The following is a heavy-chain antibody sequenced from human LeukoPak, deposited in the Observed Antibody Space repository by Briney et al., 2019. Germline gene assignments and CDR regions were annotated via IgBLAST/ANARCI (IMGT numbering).Heavy chain of an antibody. V-gene: IGHV1-3*01. J-gene: IGHJ3*02. CDR2: INAGNGNT. D-gene: IGHD3-22*01. CDR1: GYTFTSYA. CDR3: ARSGHYYYDSSGYRDAFDI. Sequence: GASVKVSCKASGYTFTSYAMHWVRQAPGQRLEWMGWINAGNGNTKYSQKFQGRVTITRDTSASTAYMELSSLRSEDTAVYYCARSGHYYYDSSGYRDAFDIWGQGTMVTVSS.